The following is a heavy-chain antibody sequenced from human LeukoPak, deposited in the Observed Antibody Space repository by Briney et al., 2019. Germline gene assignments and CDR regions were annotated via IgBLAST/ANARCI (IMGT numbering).Heavy chain of an antibody. V-gene: IGHV4-39*07. CDR1: GGSISSSSYY. D-gene: IGHD4-17*01. CDR3: ARPGYGDYGARSYYYYMDV. J-gene: IGHJ6*03. CDR2: INHSGST. Sequence: SETLSLTCTVSGGSISSSSYYWGWIRQPPGKGLEWIGEINHSGSTNYNPSLKSRVTISVDTSKNQFSLKLSSVTAADTAVYYCARPGYGDYGARSYYYYMDVWGKGTTVTISS.